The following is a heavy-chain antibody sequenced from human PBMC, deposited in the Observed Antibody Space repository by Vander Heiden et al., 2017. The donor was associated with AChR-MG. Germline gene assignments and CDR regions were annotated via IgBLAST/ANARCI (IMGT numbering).Heavy chain of an antibody. J-gene: IGHJ4*02. CDR1: GFTFSSYV. V-gene: IGHV3-23*01. D-gene: IGHD3-16*01. CDR3: TKDGVGVMGWFDY. Sequence: ELQPSESGGGLIQPGGPLRLSCVAPGFTFSSYVMTWVRQAPGKGLEWVSAISGTGGTTYYGDSVKGRFTISRDNSKNTLYLQMNSLRAEDTAVYYCTKDGVGVMGWFDYWGQGTLVTVSS. CDR2: ISGTGGTT.